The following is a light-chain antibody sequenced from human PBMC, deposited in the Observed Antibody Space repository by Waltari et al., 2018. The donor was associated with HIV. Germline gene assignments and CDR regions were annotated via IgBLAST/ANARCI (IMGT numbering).Light chain of an antibody. V-gene: IGLV3-25*03. Sequence: SYELTQPPSVSVSPGQTARITCSGDALPNQYAYWYQRKPGQAPVLVIYKDSERPSGIPERFSGSSSGTTVTLTISGVQAEDEADYYCQSADSSGTYVLFGGGTKLTVL. CDR2: KDS. CDR3: QSADSSGTYVL. J-gene: IGLJ2*01. CDR1: ALPNQY.